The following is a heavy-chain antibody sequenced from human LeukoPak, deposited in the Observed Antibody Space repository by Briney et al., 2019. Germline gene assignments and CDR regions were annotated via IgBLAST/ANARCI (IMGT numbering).Heavy chain of an antibody. CDR3: AKGHDYGDYTFDY. J-gene: IGHJ4*02. Sequence: GGTLRLSCAASGFTFSNYGLSWVRQAPGKGLEWVSGITGSGGSTYYADSVKGRFTISRDNSKNTLYLQMNSLRAEDTAVYYCAKGHDYGDYTFDYWGQGTLVTVSS. CDR1: GFTFSNYG. V-gene: IGHV3-23*01. D-gene: IGHD4-17*01. CDR2: ITGSGGST.